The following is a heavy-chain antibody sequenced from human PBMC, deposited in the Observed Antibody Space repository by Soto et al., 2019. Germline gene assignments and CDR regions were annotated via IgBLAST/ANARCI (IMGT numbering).Heavy chain of an antibody. V-gene: IGHV3-30*09. Sequence: GGSLRLSCAASGFTFSSYAMHWVRQAPGKGLEWVALISYDGSNEYYADSVKGRFDISRDNSKNTLYLQMSGLRAEDTVVYYCARDRGYDSSGYYFMWGQGTLVTVSS. CDR2: ISYDGSNE. CDR1: GFTFSSYA. J-gene: IGHJ4*02. D-gene: IGHD3-22*01. CDR3: ARDRGYDSSGYYFM.